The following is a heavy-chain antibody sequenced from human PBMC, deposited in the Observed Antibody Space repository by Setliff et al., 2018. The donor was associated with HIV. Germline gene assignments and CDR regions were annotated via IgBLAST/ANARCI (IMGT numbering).Heavy chain of an antibody. V-gene: IGHV4-39*01. Sequence: KYSETLSLTCTVFGDSTSSSPYYWAWFRRPPGQGLEWVASLYYDGRFYHSPSLRGRVSISVDRSTNQVFLQLTSVTARDTAIYYCAKCSGTWDYNWFDPWGPGTLVTVSS. CDR3: AKCSGTWDYNWFDP. CDR1: GDSTSSSPYY. D-gene: IGHD3-10*02. CDR2: LYYDGRF. J-gene: IGHJ5*02.